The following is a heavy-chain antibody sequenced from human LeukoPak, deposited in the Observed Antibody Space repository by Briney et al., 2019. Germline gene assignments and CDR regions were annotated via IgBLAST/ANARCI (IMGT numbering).Heavy chain of an antibody. J-gene: IGHJ4*02. Sequence: PSETLSLTCAVYGGSFSGYYWSWIRQPPGKGLEWIGEINHSGSTNYNPSLKSRVTISVDTSKNQFSLKLSSVTAADTAVYYCARNIPSIDSPVDYWAREPWSPSPQ. CDR3: ARNIPSIDSPVDY. D-gene: IGHD2/OR15-2a*01. CDR2: INHSGST. CDR1: GGSFSGYY. V-gene: IGHV4-34*01.